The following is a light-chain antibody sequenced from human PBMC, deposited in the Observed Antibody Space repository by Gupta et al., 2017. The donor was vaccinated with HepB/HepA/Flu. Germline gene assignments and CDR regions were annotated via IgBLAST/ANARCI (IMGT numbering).Light chain of an antibody. CDR3: GTWDERLNGPVV. V-gene: IGLV1-44*01. Sequence: QSVLTQPPSASGAPGQRVPSSCSGSRYKIGSNTVNWYQQFPGTAPNRLIYADNQRPSGVPDRCSGSRSGTSASLAISDLQSEDEADYYCGTWDERLNGPVVFGGGTKVTVL. J-gene: IGLJ3*02. CDR1: RYKIGSNT. CDR2: ADN.